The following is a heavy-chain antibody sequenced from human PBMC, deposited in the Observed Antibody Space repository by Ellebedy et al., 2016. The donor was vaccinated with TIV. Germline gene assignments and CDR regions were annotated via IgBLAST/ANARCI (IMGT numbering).Heavy chain of an antibody. Sequence: GESLKISCAASGFTFSSYWMNWVRQAPGKGLEWVANIKQDGSEKYYVDSVKGRFTISRDNGKNSLYLQMNSLRVEDTAVYYCAYRMNVWGQGTTVTVSS. CDR3: AYRMNV. CDR2: IKQDGSEK. CDR1: GFTFSSYW. J-gene: IGHJ6*02. V-gene: IGHV3-7*01.